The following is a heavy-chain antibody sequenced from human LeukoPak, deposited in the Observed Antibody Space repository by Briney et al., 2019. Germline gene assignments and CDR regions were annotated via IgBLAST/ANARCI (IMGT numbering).Heavy chain of an antibody. CDR3: ARASSGYYRALVDY. CDR1: GGSISSGGYY. D-gene: IGHD3-22*01. V-gene: IGHV4-30-2*01. Sequence: PSQTLSLTCTVSGGSISSGGYYWSWIRQPPGKGLEWIGYIYHSGSTYYNPSLKSRVTISVDRSKNQFSLKLSSVTAADTAVYYCARASSGYYRALVDYWSQGTLVTVSS. CDR2: IYHSGST. J-gene: IGHJ4*02.